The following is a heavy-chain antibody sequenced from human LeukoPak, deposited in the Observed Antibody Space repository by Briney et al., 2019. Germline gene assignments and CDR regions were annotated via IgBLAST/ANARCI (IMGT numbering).Heavy chain of an antibody. CDR3: ARQGSNDFWSGFTFWFDP. CDR2: IYTSGST. Sequence: PSETLSLTCTVSGGSISSYYWSWIRQPAGKGLEWIGRIYTSGSTNYNPSLKSRVTMSVDTPKNQFSLKLSSVTAADTAVYYCARQGSNDFWSGFTFWFDPWGQGTLVTVSS. J-gene: IGHJ5*02. CDR1: GGSISSYY. D-gene: IGHD3-3*01. V-gene: IGHV4-4*07.